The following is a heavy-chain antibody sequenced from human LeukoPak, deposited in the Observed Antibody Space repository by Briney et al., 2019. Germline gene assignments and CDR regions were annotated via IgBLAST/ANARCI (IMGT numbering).Heavy chain of an antibody. V-gene: IGHV1-8*03. CDR1: GYTFTDSY. Sequence: ASVKVSCKASGYTFTDSYIHWVRQATGQGLEWMGWMNPNSGNTGYAQKFQGRVTITRNTSISTAYMELSSLRSEDTAVYYCARVPTSLYDSSGYYYPPLYYFDYWGQGTLVTVSS. CDR2: MNPNSGNT. CDR3: ARVPTSLYDSSGYYYPPLYYFDY. D-gene: IGHD3-22*01. J-gene: IGHJ4*02.